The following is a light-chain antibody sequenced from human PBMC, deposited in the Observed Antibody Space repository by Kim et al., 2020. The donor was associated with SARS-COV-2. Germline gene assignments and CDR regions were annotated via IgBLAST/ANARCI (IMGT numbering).Light chain of an antibody. V-gene: IGLV2-11*01. CDR3: CSYAGSYTYV. CDR2: DVN. CDR1: SSDVGGYDY. J-gene: IGLJ1*01. Sequence: GASVTTSCTGTSSDVGGYDYVSWYQQHSGTAPKLIICDVNKWPSGVPDRFSGSKAGNTASLTISGLQAEDEADYYCCSYAGSYTYVFGSGTKVTVL.